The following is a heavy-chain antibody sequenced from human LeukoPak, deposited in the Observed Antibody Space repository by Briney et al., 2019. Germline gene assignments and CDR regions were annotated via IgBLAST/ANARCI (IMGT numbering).Heavy chain of an antibody. Sequence: GGSLRLSCAASGFIFSTYAMHWVRQAPGKGLEYVSVISSNGGSTYYANSVKGRFTISRDNSKNTLYLQMNSLRAEDTAVYYCAKAKKAGYYYDSSGYYSFDYWGQGTLVTVSS. CDR1: GFIFSTYA. D-gene: IGHD3-22*01. V-gene: IGHV3-64*01. J-gene: IGHJ4*02. CDR3: AKAKKAGYYYDSSGYYSFDY. CDR2: ISSNGGST.